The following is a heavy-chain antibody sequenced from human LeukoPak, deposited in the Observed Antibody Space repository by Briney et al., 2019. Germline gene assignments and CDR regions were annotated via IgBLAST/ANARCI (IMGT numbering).Heavy chain of an antibody. CDR2: ISGSGGST. CDR1: GFTFSSYA. D-gene: IGHD6-13*01. J-gene: IGHJ4*02. Sequence: TGGSLRLSCAASGFTFSSYAMSWVRQAPGKGLEWVSAISGSGGSTYYADSVKGRFTISRDNSKNTLYLQMNSLRAEDTAVYYCAKTRTGIPAAPDLDYWGQGDLVTVSS. V-gene: IGHV3-23*01. CDR3: AKTRTGIPAAPDLDY.